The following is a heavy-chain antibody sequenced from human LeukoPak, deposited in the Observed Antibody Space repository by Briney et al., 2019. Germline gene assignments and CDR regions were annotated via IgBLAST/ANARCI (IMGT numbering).Heavy chain of an antibody. CDR3: ARGGRFIEVVVVAATFDY. J-gene: IGHJ4*02. Sequence: SETLSLTCTVSGGSISHTNYYWGWIRQPPGKGLEWIGSLYFSGSTYYNPSLKSRVTISVDTSKNQFSLKLSSVTAADTAVYYCARGGRFIEVVVVAATFDYWGQGTLVTVSS. CDR1: GGSISHTNYY. V-gene: IGHV4-39*01. CDR2: LYFSGST. D-gene: IGHD2-15*01.